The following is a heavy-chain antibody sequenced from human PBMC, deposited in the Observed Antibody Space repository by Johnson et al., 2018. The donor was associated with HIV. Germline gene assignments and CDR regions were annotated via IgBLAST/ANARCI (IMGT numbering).Heavy chain of an antibody. CDR3: ARGRITMIVVDLRGGGFDI. CDR1: GLNFSDYG. V-gene: IGHV3-30*04. Sequence: QVQVVESGGGVVQPGRSVRLSCAASGLNFSDYGMHWVRQAPGKGLEWVAVISFDGSNEYYADSVKGRFTISRDNSKNTLYLQMNSLRVEDTAVYYCARGRITMIVVDLRGGGFDIWGQGTMVTVSS. J-gene: IGHJ3*02. CDR2: ISFDGSNE. D-gene: IGHD3-22*01.